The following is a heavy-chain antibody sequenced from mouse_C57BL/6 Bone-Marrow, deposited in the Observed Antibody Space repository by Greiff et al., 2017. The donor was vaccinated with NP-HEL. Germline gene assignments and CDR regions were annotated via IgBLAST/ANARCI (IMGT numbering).Heavy chain of an antibody. CDR2: ISSGSSTI. CDR1: GFTFSDYG. J-gene: IGHJ3*01. CDR3: ARALRGFAY. V-gene: IGHV5-17*01. Sequence: EVKLMESGGGLVKPGGSLKLSCAASGFTFSDYGMHWVRQAPEKGLEWVAYISSGSSTIYYADTVKGRFTISRDNAKNTLFLQMTSLRSEDTAMYYCARALRGFAYWGQGTLVTVSA.